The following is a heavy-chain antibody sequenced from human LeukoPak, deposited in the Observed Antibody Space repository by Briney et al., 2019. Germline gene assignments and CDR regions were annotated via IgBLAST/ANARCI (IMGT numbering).Heavy chain of an antibody. CDR3: GGVRDDFWSGYYRSYYYYMDV. Sequence: PSETLSLTCTVSGGSISSYYWSWIRQPPGKGLEWIGYVYYSGSTNYNPSLKSRVTISVDTSKNQFSLKLSSVTAADTAVYYCGGVRDDFWSGYYRSYYYYMDVWGKGTTVTVSS. V-gene: IGHV4-59*01. CDR1: GGSISSYY. CDR2: VYYSGST. D-gene: IGHD3-3*01. J-gene: IGHJ6*03.